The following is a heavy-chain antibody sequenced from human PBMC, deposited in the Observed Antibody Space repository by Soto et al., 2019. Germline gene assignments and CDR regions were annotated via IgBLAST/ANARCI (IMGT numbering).Heavy chain of an antibody. J-gene: IGHJ4*02. CDR3: ARQRTSVVTQAYFDS. CDR2: IYYSGST. V-gene: IGHV4-39*01. D-gene: IGHD2-21*02. Sequence: SVTMSLPCTVTADSLTSRSYYWGWVRQPPGKGLEWRGSIYYSGSTYNNPSLKSRVSMSVDTSKNQFSLKLRSVTAADTALYYCARQRTSVVTQAYFDSWGQGSLVTVSS. CDR1: ADSLTSRSYY.